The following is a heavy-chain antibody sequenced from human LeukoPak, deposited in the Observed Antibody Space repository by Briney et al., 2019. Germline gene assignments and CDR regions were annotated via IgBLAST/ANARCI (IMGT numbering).Heavy chain of an antibody. V-gene: IGHV1-2*02. J-gene: IGHJ4*02. Sequence: ASVKVSCKASGYTFTGYYMHWVRQAPGQGLEWMGWINPNSGGTNYAQKFRGRVTMTRDTSISTAYMELSRLRSDDTAVYYCARASAPIAVAVNYWGQGTLVTVSS. CDR3: ARASAPIAVAVNY. D-gene: IGHD6-19*01. CDR1: GYTFTGYY. CDR2: INPNSGGT.